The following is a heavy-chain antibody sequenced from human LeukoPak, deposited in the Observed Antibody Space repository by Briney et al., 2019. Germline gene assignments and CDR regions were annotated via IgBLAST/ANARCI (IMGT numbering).Heavy chain of an antibody. J-gene: IGHJ4*02. V-gene: IGHV1-18*01. CDR1: GYTFTSYG. D-gene: IGHD5-24*01. CDR2: ISAYNGNT. CDR3: ARVHRYNPYYFNY. Sequence: AASVKVSCKASGYTFTSYGINWVRQAPGQGLEWMGWISAYNGNTNYAQNLQGRVTMTTDTSTSTAYMELRSLRSDDTAVYYCARVHRYNPYYFNYRGQGTLVTVSS.